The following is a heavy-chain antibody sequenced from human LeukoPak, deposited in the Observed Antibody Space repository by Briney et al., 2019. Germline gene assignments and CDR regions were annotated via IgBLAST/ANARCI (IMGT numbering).Heavy chain of an antibody. V-gene: IGHV4-59*02. J-gene: IGHJ6*03. Sequence: SGTLSLTCTVSRGSVSSHLWSWIRQPPGRGLEWIGYIYNSGITNYNPSLKSRVTMSVDTSKNQFSLMLRSVTAADTAVYYCARDHLPAGAPGYYMDVWGKGTTVTVSS. D-gene: IGHD4/OR15-4a*01. CDR3: ARDHLPAGAPGYYMDV. CDR1: RGSVSSHL. CDR2: IYNSGIT.